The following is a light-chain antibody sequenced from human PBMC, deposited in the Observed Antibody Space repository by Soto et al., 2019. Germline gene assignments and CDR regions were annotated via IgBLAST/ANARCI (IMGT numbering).Light chain of an antibody. CDR2: GAS. Sequence: EIVLTQSPCTLSLSPGSRSTLSCMASQSVSSSYLAWYQQKPGQAPRLLIYGASSRATGIPARFSGTGSGTDFTLTISSLEHEDGAVYDGQQRYNWTLTFGGGTKVDIK. CDR3: QQRYNWTLT. J-gene: IGKJ4*01. CDR1: QSVSSSY. V-gene: IGKV3D-20*02.